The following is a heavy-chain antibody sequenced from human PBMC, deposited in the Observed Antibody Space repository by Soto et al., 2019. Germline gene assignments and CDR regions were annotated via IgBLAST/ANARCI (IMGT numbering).Heavy chain of an antibody. CDR1: GYTFTSHA. CDR3: ARGGFYCSGGSCYSTDAFDI. D-gene: IGHD2-15*01. J-gene: IGHJ3*02. Sequence: ASVKVSCKASGYTFTSHAMHWVRQAPGQRLEWMGWINAGNGNTKYSQKFQGRVTITRDTSASTAYMELSSLRSEDTAVYYCARGGFYCSGGSCYSTDAFDIWGQGTMVTVSS. CDR2: INAGNGNT. V-gene: IGHV1-3*01.